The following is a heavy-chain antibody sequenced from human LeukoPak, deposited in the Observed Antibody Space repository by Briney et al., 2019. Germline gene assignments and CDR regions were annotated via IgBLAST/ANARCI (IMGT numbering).Heavy chain of an antibody. CDR3: ARGPRLGYYDFWSGQAPAYFDY. CDR2: IYPGDSDT. V-gene: IGHV5-51*01. Sequence: GESLKISCKGSGYSFTSYWIGWVRQMPGKGLEWMGIIYPGDSDTRYSPSFQGQVTISADKSISTAYLQWSSLKASDTAMYYCARGPRLGYYDFWSGQAPAYFDYWGQGTLVTVSS. D-gene: IGHD3-3*01. CDR1: GYSFTSYW. J-gene: IGHJ4*02.